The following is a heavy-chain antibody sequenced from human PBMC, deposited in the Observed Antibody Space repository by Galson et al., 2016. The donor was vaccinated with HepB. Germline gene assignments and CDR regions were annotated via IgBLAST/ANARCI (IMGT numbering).Heavy chain of an antibody. Sequence: ETLSLTCSISGGSISSFYWSWIRQAPGKGLEWLGYINYSWNTYYNPSLKSRVTMSVDTSKNQFSLKLNSVTAADTAVYYCARRSTNYYFGMDVWGQGTTVTVSS. J-gene: IGHJ6*02. CDR1: GGSISSFY. V-gene: IGHV4-59*08. CDR3: ARRSTNYYFGMDV. CDR2: INYSWNT.